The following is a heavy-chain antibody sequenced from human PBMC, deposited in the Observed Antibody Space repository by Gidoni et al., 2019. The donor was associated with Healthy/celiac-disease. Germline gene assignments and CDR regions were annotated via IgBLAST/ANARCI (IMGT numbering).Heavy chain of an antibody. CDR2: IYYSGST. V-gene: IGHV4-39*01. CDR3: ARATYYDFWSGYPNYGMDV. J-gene: IGHJ6*02. Sequence: QLQLQESGPGLVKPSETLSLTCTVSGGSISSSSYYWGWIRQPPGKGLEWIGSIYYSGSTYYNPSLKSRVTISVDTSKNQFSLKLSSVTAADTAVYYCARATYYDFWSGYPNYGMDVWGQGTTVTVSS. CDR1: GGSISSSSYY. D-gene: IGHD3-3*01.